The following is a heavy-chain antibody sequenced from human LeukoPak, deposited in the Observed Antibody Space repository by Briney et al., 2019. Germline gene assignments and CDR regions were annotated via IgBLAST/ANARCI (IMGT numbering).Heavy chain of an antibody. V-gene: IGHV3-30*04. CDR1: GLTFSSYV. Sequence: PRGSLRLSCAASGLTFSSYVMNWVRQAPGRGLEWVAAIPFDGSKQYYADSVKGRFTVSRDNSKNTLYLHMKNLRTEDTAIYYCATGGSGTYTQYFDHWGQGNLVTVSS. J-gene: IGHJ4*02. CDR3: ATGGSGTYTQYFDH. CDR2: IPFDGSKQ. D-gene: IGHD3-10*01.